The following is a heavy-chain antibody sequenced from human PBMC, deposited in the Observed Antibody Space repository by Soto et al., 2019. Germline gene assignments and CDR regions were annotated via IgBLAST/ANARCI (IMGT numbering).Heavy chain of an antibody. D-gene: IGHD3-10*01. CDR2: INHSGST. Sequence: QVQLQQWGAGLLKPSETLSLTCAVYGGSFSGYYWSWIRQPPGKGLEWIGEINHSGSTNYNPSLKRRVTISVDTSKNQFSLKLSSVTAADTAVYYCARDRMVRGSGFDPWGQGTLVTVSS. CDR1: GGSFSGYY. J-gene: IGHJ5*02. V-gene: IGHV4-34*01. CDR3: ARDRMVRGSGFDP.